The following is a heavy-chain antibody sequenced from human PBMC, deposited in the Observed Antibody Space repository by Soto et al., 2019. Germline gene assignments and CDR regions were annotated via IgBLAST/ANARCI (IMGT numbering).Heavy chain of an antibody. J-gene: IGHJ4*02. D-gene: IGHD3-10*01. Sequence: QVQLVQSGAEVKRPGSSVKVSCKASGDTFNFYSINWVRQAPGLGLEGMGRVNPIVSMSNYAQKFQGRVTXTXDXXTSTAYMELSSLRSEDTAIYYCASSYGSGYRACDYWGQGALVTVSS. CDR1: GDTFNFYS. V-gene: IGHV1-69*02. CDR3: ASSYGSGYRACDY. CDR2: VNPIVSMS.